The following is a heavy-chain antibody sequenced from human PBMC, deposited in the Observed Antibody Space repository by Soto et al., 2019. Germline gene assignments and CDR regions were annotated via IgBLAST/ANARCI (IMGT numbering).Heavy chain of an antibody. Sequence: SETLSLTCTVSGGSVSSGSYYWSWIRQPPGRGLEWIGHIYHGGTTFYNPSLKSRVAISEDRSKNQFSLNLSSVTAADTAVYYCARGRTGLFCSRNKCPGNLFDPWGQGTLVTVS. V-gene: IGHV4-30-2*01. D-gene: IGHD2-2*01. CDR2: IYHGGTT. CDR3: ARGRTGLFCSRNKCPGNLFDP. CDR1: GGSVSSGSYY. J-gene: IGHJ5*02.